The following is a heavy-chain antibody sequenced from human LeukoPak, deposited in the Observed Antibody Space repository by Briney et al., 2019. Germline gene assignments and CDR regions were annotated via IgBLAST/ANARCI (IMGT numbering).Heavy chain of an antibody. D-gene: IGHD3-3*01. V-gene: IGHV4-30-4*01. CDR1: GGSISSGNYY. J-gene: IGHJ4*02. CDR3: ARLNYDFWSGRFDY. CDR2: IYYSGST. Sequence: SETLSLTCTVPGGSISSGNYYWSWIRQPPGKGLEWIGYIYYSGSTYYNPSLKSRVTISVDTSKNQFSLKLSSVTAADTAVYYCARLNYDFWSGRFDYWGQGTLVTVSS.